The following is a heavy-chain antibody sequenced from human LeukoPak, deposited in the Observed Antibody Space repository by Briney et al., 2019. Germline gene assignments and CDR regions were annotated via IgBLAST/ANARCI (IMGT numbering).Heavy chain of an antibody. CDR1: GFTFNSYG. CDR2: ITGSGGST. D-gene: IGHD3-3*01. V-gene: IGHV3-23*01. CDR3: ARETQYYDFWSGYYGYYFDY. Sequence: PGGSLRLSCAASGFTFNSYGMSWVRQAPGKGLEWVSTITGSGGSTYYAGSVKGRFTISRDNSKNTLYLQMNSLRAEDTAVYYCARETQYYDFWSGYYGYYFDYWGQGTLVTVSS. J-gene: IGHJ4*02.